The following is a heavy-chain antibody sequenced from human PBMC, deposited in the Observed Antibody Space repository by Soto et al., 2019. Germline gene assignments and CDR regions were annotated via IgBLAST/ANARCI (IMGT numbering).Heavy chain of an antibody. CDR3: THRLVGSGQGY. CDR2: IHWNDDN. Sequence: QITLEETGPTLVKPTQTLTLTCTFSGFSVTTGRVGVGWIRQPPGKALEWLAVIHWNDDNHYSPSLKSRLTITKDTSKNQVVLTLTNMEPVDTATYYCTHRLVGSGQGYWGQGTLVTVSS. V-gene: IGHV2-5*01. J-gene: IGHJ4*02. D-gene: IGHD2-15*01. CDR1: GFSVTTGRVG.